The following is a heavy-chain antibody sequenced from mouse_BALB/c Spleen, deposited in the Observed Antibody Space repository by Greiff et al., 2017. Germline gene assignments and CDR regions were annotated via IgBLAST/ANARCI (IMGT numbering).Heavy chain of an antibody. CDR1: GYNFTSYW. V-gene: IGHV1-55*01. J-gene: IGHJ2*01. CDR2: IYPGSGST. CDR3: AREAPYGNYNY. Sequence: QVQLQQPGAELVKPGTSVKLSCKASGYNFTSYWINWVKLRPGQGLEWIGDIYPGSGSTNYNEKFKSKATLTVDTSSSTAYMQLSSLASEDSALYYCAREAPYGNYNYWGQGTTLTVSS. D-gene: IGHD2-1*01.